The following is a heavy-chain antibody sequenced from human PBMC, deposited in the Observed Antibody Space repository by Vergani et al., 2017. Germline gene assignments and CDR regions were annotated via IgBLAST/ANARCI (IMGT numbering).Heavy chain of an antibody. J-gene: IGHJ4*02. CDR2: IWYDGSNK. D-gene: IGHD5-18*01. Sequence: QVQLVESGGGVVQPGRSLRLSCAASGFTFSSSGMHWVRQAPGKGLEWVAVIWYDGSNKYYADSVKGRFTISRDNSKNTLYLQMNSLTAEDTAVYYCARRGYSYDYFDYWGQGTLVTVSS. CDR1: GFTFSSSG. CDR3: ARRGYSYDYFDY. V-gene: IGHV3-33*01.